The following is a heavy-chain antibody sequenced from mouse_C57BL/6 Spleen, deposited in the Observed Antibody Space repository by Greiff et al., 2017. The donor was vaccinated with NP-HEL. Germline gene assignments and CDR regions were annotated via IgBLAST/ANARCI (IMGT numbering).Heavy chain of an antibody. CDR3: TRERGGSGYLYYYAMDY. CDR2: ISSGGDYI. J-gene: IGHJ4*01. Sequence: DVMLVESGEGLVKPGGSLKLSCAASGFTFSSYAMSWVRQTPEKRLEWVAYISSGGDYIYYADTVKGRFTISRDNARNTLYLQMSSLKSEDTAMYYCTRERGGSGYLYYYAMDYWGQGTSVTVSS. CDR1: GFTFSSYA. D-gene: IGHD3-2*02. V-gene: IGHV5-9-1*02.